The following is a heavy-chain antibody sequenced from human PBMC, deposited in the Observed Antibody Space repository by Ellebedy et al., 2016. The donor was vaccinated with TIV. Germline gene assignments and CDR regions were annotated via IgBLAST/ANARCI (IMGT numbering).Heavy chain of an antibody. CDR3: ARVKAPNDAFDI. CDR2: INHSGST. CDR1: GGSFSGYY. J-gene: IGHJ3*02. V-gene: IGHV4-34*01. Sequence: MPSETLSLTCAVYGGSFSGYYWSWIRQPPGKGLEWIGEINHSGSTNYNPSLKSRVTISVDTSKNQFSLKLSSVTAADTAVYYCARVKAPNDAFDIWGQGTMVTVSS.